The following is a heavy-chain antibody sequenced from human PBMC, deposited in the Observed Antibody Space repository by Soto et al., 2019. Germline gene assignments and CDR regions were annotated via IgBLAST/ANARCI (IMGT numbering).Heavy chain of an antibody. CDR2: IIPILGTG. CDR3: AREEGSYNMGTFPFYYMDV. CDR1: GGTFTSET. Sequence: QVQLVQSGPEVKKSGSSVKVSCKLSGGTFTSETISWVRQAPGQGLEWMGRIIPILGTGNYAQKFQGRITITEDKSTNTGDMELRSLTSEDTAVYVGAREEGSYNMGTFPFYYMDVWGNGTTVTVSS. J-gene: IGHJ6*03. V-gene: IGHV1-69*08. D-gene: IGHD3-10*01.